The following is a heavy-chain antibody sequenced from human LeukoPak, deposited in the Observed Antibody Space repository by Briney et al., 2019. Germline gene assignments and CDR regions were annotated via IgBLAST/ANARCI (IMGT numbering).Heavy chain of an antibody. D-gene: IGHD1-26*01. J-gene: IGHJ4*02. V-gene: IGHV3-53*01. CDR1: GFTVSRNY. CDR3: AREVGGGATNYFDY. CDR2: IYSADSA. Sequence: GGSLRLSCAASGFTVSRNYMSWVRQAPGKGLEWVSVIYSADSAYYADSVRGRFTISRDNSKNTLYLQMSSLRADDTAVYYCAREVGGGATNYFDYWGQGTLVTVSS.